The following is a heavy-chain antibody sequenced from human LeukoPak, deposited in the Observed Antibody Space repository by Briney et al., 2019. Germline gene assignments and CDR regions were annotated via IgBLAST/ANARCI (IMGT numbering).Heavy chain of an antibody. V-gene: IGHV3-33*01. J-gene: IGHJ6*02. Sequence: PGRSLRLSCAASGFTFSSYGMHWVRQAPGKGLEWVAVIWYDGSNKYYADSVKGRFTISRDNSKNTLYLQMNSLRAEDTAVYYCARSQPGGYCSSTSCFYYYYGMDVWGQGTTVTVSS. D-gene: IGHD2-2*01. CDR1: GFTFSSYG. CDR3: ARSQPGGYCSSTSCFYYYYGMDV. CDR2: IWYDGSNK.